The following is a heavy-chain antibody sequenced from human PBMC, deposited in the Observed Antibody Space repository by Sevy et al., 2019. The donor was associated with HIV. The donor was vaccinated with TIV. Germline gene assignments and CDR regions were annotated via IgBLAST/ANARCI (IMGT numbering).Heavy chain of an antibody. CDR1: GFTVSSNY. Sequence: GGSPRLSCAASGFTVSSNYMSWVRQAPGKGLEWVSVIYSGGSTYYADSVKGRFTISRDNSKNTLYLQMNSLRAEDTAVYYCARDRVVGAGGYWGQGTLVTVSS. CDR2: IYSGGST. CDR3: ARDRVVGAGGY. D-gene: IGHD1-26*01. V-gene: IGHV3-53*01. J-gene: IGHJ4*02.